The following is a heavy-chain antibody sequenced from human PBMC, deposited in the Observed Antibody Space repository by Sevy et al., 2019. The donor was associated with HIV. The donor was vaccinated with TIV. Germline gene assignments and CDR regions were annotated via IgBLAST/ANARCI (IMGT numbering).Heavy chain of an antibody. CDR3: ALERLSSNVAEYFQN. D-gene: IGHD1-1*01. CDR2: ISYDATNK. V-gene: IGHV3-30-3*01. J-gene: IGHJ1*01. Sequence: GGSLRLSCAASGFTFTSYSMHWVRQAPGKGLEWVATISYDATNKHYADSVKGRFTIARDNSRNSLFLQMTSLRSEDTAVYYCALERLSSNVAEYFQNWGQGTLVTVSS. CDR1: GFTFTSYS.